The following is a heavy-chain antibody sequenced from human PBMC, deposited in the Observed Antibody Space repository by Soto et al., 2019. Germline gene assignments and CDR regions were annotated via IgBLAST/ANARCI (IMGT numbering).Heavy chain of an antibody. CDR3: ARYTYCSSTSCFFAFDT. Sequence: SQTLSLTCAISGDSVSSNSAAWNWIRQSPSRGLEWLGRTYYRSKWYNDYAVSVKSRITINPDTSKNQFSLQLNSVTPEDTAVYYCARYTYCSSTSCFFAFDTWGQGTMVTVSS. CDR1: GDSVSSNSAA. V-gene: IGHV6-1*01. D-gene: IGHD2-2*01. CDR2: TYYRSKWYN. J-gene: IGHJ3*02.